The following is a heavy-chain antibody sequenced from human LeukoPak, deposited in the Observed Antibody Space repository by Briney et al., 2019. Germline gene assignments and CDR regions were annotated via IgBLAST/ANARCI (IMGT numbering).Heavy chain of an antibody. V-gene: IGHV4-59*08. Sequence: KPSETLSLTCAVYGGSFSDYYWSWIRQPPGKGLEWIGYIYYSGSTNYNPSLKSRVTISVDTSKNQFSLKLSSVTAADTAVYYCARSPRYCSGGSCYGDAFDIWGQGTMVTVSS. J-gene: IGHJ3*02. D-gene: IGHD2-15*01. CDR2: IYYSGST. CDR1: GGSFSDYY. CDR3: ARSPRYCSGGSCYGDAFDI.